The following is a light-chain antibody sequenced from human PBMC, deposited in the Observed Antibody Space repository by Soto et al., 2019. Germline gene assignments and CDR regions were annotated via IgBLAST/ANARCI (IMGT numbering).Light chain of an antibody. V-gene: IGKV1-39*01. CDR2: AAS. CDR1: QSISSY. Sequence: DIQMTQSPSSLSASVGDRVTITCRASQSISSYLNWYQQKPGKAPKLLIYAASTLQSGVPSRFSGSGSGTDFTLTISCLQPEDLAVYYCQQCHNWPRTCGQGTKVDIK. J-gene: IGKJ1*01. CDR3: QQCHNWPRT.